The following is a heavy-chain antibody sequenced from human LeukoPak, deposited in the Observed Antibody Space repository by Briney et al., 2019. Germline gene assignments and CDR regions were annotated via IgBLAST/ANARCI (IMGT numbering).Heavy chain of an antibody. CDR1: GGSISSSSYY. CDR2: IYYSGST. D-gene: IGHD1-26*01. V-gene: IGHV4-39*01. J-gene: IGHJ3*02. Sequence: SETLSLTCTVSGGSISSSSYYWGWIRQPPGKGLEWIGSIYYSGSTYYNPSLKSRVTISVDTSNNQFSLKLSSVTAADTAVYYCARQGVGATTYGLDIWGQGTMVTVSS. CDR3: ARQGVGATTYGLDI.